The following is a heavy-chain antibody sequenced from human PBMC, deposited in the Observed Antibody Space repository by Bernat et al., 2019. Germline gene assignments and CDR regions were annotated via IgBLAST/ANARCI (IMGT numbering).Heavy chain of an antibody. CDR1: GYSISSGYY. CDR2: IYHSGST. J-gene: IGHJ5*02. V-gene: IGHV4-38-2*02. Sequence: QVQLQESGPGLVKPSETLSLTCAVSGYSISSGYYWGWIRQPPGKGLEWIGSIYHSGSTYYNPSLKSRVTISVDTSKNQFSLKLSSVTAADTAVYYCARDQGSSWYKKYNGFDPWGQGTLVTVSS. D-gene: IGHD6-13*01. CDR3: ARDQGSSWYKKYNGFDP.